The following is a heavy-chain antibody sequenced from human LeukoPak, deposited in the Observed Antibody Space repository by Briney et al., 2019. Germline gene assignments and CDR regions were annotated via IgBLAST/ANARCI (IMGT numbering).Heavy chain of an antibody. Sequence: SETLSLTCAVCGGAFSDYHWRWIPQPPGKGLEWIGEINHSGSTNYNPSLKSRVTISVDTSKNQFSLKLSSVTAADTAVYYCARTPSYSDNSSYPINYYFDYWGQGTLVTVSS. CDR2: INHSGST. D-gene: IGHD3-22*01. V-gene: IGHV4-34*01. CDR3: ARTPSYSDNSSYPINYYFDY. CDR1: GGAFSDYH. J-gene: IGHJ4*02.